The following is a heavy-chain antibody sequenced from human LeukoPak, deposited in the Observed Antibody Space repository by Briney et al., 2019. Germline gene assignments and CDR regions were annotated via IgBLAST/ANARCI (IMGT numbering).Heavy chain of an antibody. J-gene: IGHJ4*02. V-gene: IGHV5-51*01. CDR3: AIPGVACTWGFIGY. D-gene: IGHD6-19*01. CDR1: GYSFTSYW. Sequence: GESLKISCKSSGYSFTSYWIGWVRQMPGKGLEWMRILYPGDSDTRYSPSFQGPVTISADKSISTAYLQWSSLKASDTAMYYCAIPGVACTWGFIGYWGQGTLVTVSS. CDR2: LYPGDSDT.